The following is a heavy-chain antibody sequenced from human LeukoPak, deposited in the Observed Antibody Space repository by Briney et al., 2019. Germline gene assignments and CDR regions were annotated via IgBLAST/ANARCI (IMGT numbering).Heavy chain of an antibody. CDR1: GYTLTELS. D-gene: IGHD4-17*01. J-gene: IGHJ1*01. CDR3: ATVSYEDDYGDYVFQH. Sequence: ASVRVSCKVSGYTLTELSMHWVRQAPGKGLEWMGGFDPEDGETIYAQKFQGRVTMTEDTSTDTAYMELSSLRSADTAVYYCATVSYEDDYGDYVFQHWGQGTLVTVSS. CDR2: FDPEDGET. V-gene: IGHV1-24*01.